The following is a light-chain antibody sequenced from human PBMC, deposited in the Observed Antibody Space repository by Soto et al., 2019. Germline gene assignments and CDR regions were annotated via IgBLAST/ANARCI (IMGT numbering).Light chain of an antibody. CDR3: QQYNSYPWT. J-gene: IGKJ1*01. CDR2: DAS. CDR1: QTISSW. V-gene: IGKV1-5*01. Sequence: DIQMTQSPSTLSGSVGDRVTITCRASQTISSWLAWYQQKPGKAPNLLIYDASSFESGVPSRFSGSASGTEFILTTSSLQPGEFSTYYCQQYNSYPWTFGQGTKVDIK.